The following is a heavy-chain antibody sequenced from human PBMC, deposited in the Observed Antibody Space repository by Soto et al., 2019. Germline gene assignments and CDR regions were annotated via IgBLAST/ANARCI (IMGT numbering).Heavy chain of an antibody. D-gene: IGHD6-6*01. V-gene: IGHV3-21*01. Sequence: GGSLRLSCAASGFTFSSYSMNWVRQAPGKGLEWVSSISSSSSYIYYADSVKGRFNISRDNAKNSLYLQMNSLRAEDTAVYYCARDPAARYSSSSSVWYFDLWGRGTLVTVSS. CDR2: ISSSSSYI. CDR1: GFTFSSYS. CDR3: ARDPAARYSSSSSVWYFDL. J-gene: IGHJ2*01.